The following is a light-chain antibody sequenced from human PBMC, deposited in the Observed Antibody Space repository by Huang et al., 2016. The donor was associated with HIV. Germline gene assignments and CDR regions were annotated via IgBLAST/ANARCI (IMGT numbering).Light chain of an antibody. CDR2: AAS. CDR3: QQYNDWPPYT. J-gene: IGKJ2*01. V-gene: IGKV3-15*01. Sequence: EIVMTQSPATLSVSPGERATLSCRASRSVNSNLAWYQQKPGQSPRLLIYAASTRATGTPGMFSGSGSGSEFTLTITSLQSEDFATYYCQQYNDWPPYTFGQGTKVEIK. CDR1: RSVNSN.